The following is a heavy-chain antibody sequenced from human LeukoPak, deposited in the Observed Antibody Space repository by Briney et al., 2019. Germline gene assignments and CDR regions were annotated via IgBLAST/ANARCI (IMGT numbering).Heavy chain of an antibody. CDR3: AKDPVAGHYYYYYYMDV. J-gene: IGHJ6*03. CDR2: IRYDGSNK. Sequence: GGSLRLSCAASGFTFSSYGMHWVRQAPGKGLEWVAFIRYDGSNKYYADSVKGRFTISRDNSKNTLYLQMNSLRAEDTAVYYCAKDPVAGHYYYYYYMDVWGKGTTVTISS. V-gene: IGHV3-30*02. CDR1: GFTFSSYG. D-gene: IGHD6-19*01.